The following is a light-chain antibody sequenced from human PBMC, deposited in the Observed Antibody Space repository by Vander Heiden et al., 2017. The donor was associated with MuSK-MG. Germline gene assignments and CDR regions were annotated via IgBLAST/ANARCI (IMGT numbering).Light chain of an antibody. CDR2: WAS. CDR1: QSVLYSSNNKNY. V-gene: IGKV4-1*01. Sequence: DIVMTQSPDSLAVSLGERATINCKSSQSVLYSSNNKNYLAWYQQKPGQPPKLLIYWASTRESGVPDRFSGSGSGTDFTLTISSLQAEDVPVYYCQQDDSTPYTFGQGTKLEIK. J-gene: IGKJ2*01. CDR3: QQDDSTPYT.